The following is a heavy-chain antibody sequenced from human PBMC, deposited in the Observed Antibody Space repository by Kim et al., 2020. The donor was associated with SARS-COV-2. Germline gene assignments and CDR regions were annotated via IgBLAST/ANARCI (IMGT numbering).Heavy chain of an antibody. CDR2: IYHSGST. V-gene: IGHV4-4*02. D-gene: IGHD2-8*01. CDR3: ARAPRAVYAISYY. CDR1: GGSISSSNW. J-gene: IGHJ4*02. Sequence: SETLSLTCAVSGGSISSSNWWSWVRQPPGKGLEWIGEIYHSGSTNYNPSLKSRVTISVDKSTNQFSLKLSSVTAADTAVYYCARAPRAVYAISYYWGQGTLVTVSS.